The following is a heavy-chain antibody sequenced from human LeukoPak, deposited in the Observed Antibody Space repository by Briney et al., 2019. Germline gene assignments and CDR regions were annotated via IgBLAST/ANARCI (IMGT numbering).Heavy chain of an antibody. V-gene: IGHV4-61*01. CDR2: IYYNGST. CDR3: ARAPRVTMIIVTPGAFDM. D-gene: IGHD3-22*01. J-gene: IGHJ3*02. CDR1: TGTFSSDTYY. Sequence: SETLSLTCTASTGTFSSDTYYWSWIGQPQGKGLEWIGYIYYNGSTNYNPSLKSRVTISVDTSKKRFSLKLSSVTAADTAMYYCARAPRVTMIIVTPGAFDMWGQGTMVTVSS.